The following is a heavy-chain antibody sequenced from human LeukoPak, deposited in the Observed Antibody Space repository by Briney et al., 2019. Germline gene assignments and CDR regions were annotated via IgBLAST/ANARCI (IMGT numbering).Heavy chain of an antibody. CDR2: INPNSGGT. Sequence: ASVKVSCKASGYTFTCYHMHWVRQAPGQGLEWMGWINPNSGGTNYAQKFQGRVTMTRDTSISTAYMELSRLRSDDTAVYYCARPAVKWEPTARFGYWGQGTLVTVSS. D-gene: IGHD1-26*01. J-gene: IGHJ4*02. V-gene: IGHV1-2*02. CDR3: ARPAVKWEPTARFGY. CDR1: GYTFTCYH.